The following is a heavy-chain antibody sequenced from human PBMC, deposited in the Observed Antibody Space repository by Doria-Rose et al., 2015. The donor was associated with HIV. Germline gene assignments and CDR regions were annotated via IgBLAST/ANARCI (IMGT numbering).Heavy chain of an antibody. Sequence: VALKESGPVLVKPTETLTLTCTVSGVSLSSPGMGVSWIRQPPGKALEWLANSFSDDERSYKTYLKSRLTISRGTAKGQVVLTMTDMDHVDTATYYCARIKSSRWYHKYYFDFWGQGTLVIVSA. J-gene: IGHJ4*02. V-gene: IGHV2-26*01. CDR2: SFSDDER. CDR1: GVSLSSPGMG. CDR3: ARIKSSRWYHKYYFDF. D-gene: IGHD6-13*01.